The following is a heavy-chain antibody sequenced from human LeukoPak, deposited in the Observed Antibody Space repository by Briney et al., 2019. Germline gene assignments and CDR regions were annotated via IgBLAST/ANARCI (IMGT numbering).Heavy chain of an antibody. V-gene: IGHV3-21*01. Sequence: GGSLRLSCAASGFTFSSCGFNWVRQAPGKGLVWVSSIGPTDTYGYYADSGRGRFTISRDNAKNSMYLQMDSLRDEDTAVYYCATETIGRHYDYWGQGTLLTVSS. CDR3: ATETIGRHYDY. CDR2: IGPTDTYG. CDR1: GFTFSSCG. J-gene: IGHJ4*02. D-gene: IGHD1-14*01.